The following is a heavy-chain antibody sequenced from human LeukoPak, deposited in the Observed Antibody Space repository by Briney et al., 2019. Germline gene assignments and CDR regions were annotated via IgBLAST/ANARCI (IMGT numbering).Heavy chain of an antibody. J-gene: IGHJ6*03. Sequence: GGSLRLSCAGSGFTFSSYDMSWVRQAPGKGLEWVSTTRGSGGSTKYADSVKGRLTISRDNSNNTLYLQMNNLRAEDTAVYYCARDAWGIGAAGNDNYYYYYMDVWGKGTTVTVSS. CDR3: ARDAWGIGAAGNDNYYYYYMDV. D-gene: IGHD6-13*01. CDR1: GFTFSSYD. V-gene: IGHV3-23*01. CDR2: TRGSGGST.